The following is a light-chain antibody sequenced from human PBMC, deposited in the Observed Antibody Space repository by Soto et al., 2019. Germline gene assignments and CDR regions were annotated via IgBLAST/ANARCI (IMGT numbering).Light chain of an antibody. CDR3: SSYTSSSTHV. Sequence: QSALTQPASVSGSPGQSITISCTGTSSDVGAYTFVSWYQQHPDKVPKLMIFDFSRRPSGVSDRFSGSKSGNTASLTISGLQPEDEADYYCSSYTSSSTHVFGSGTKLPVL. V-gene: IGLV2-14*03. CDR2: DFS. CDR1: SSDVGAYTF. J-gene: IGLJ1*01.